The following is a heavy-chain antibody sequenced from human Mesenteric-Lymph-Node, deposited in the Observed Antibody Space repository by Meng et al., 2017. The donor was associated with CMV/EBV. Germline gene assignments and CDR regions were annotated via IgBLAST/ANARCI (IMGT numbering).Heavy chain of an antibody. D-gene: IGHD1-14*01. CDR1: GFTFSSYW. Sequence: GESLKISCAASGFTFSSYWMHWVRQAPGKGLEWVSSISGSSTYIYYADSVKGRFSISRDNAQNSVYLQMNSLNAEDTAVYYCAREAIRNLDYWGQGTLVTVSS. CDR3: AREAIRNLDY. V-gene: IGHV3-21*01. CDR2: ISGSSTYI. J-gene: IGHJ4*02.